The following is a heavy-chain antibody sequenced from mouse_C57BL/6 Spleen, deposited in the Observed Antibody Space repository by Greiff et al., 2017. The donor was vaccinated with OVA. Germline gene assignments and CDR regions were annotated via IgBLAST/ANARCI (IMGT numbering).Heavy chain of an antibody. Sequence: QVQLQQPGAELVRPGSSVKLSCKASGYTFTSYWMDWVKQRPGQGLEWIGNIYPSDSETHYNQEFKDKATLTVDKSSSTAYMQLSSLTSEDSAVYYCARSVYDERYFDVWGTGTTVTVSS. V-gene: IGHV1-61*01. CDR3: ARSVYDERYFDV. D-gene: IGHD2-3*01. CDR2: IYPSDSET. J-gene: IGHJ1*03. CDR1: GYTFTSYW.